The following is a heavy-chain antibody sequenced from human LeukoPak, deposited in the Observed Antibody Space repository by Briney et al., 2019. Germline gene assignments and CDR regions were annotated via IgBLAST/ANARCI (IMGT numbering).Heavy chain of an antibody. Sequence: SETLSFTGAVYGGSFRGYYWSGIRKPPGKGLEGIGKINHSGSTNYNPSLKSRVTISVDTSKNQFSLKLSSVTAADTAVYYCARRGLVDYYDSSGYSNDAFDIWGQGTMVTVSS. CDR1: GGSFRGYY. D-gene: IGHD3-22*01. J-gene: IGHJ3*02. CDR2: INHSGST. CDR3: ARRGLVDYYDSSGYSNDAFDI. V-gene: IGHV4-34*01.